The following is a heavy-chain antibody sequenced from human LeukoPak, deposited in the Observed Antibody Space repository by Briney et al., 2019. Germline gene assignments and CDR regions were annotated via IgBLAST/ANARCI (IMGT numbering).Heavy chain of an antibody. Sequence: PSETLSLTCTVSGGSISSSSYYWGWIRQPPGKGLEWIGSIYYSGSTYYNPSLKSRVTISVDTSKNQFSLKLSSVTAADTAVYYCASQGVKSLFHIGYYYYMDVWGKGTTVTVSS. V-gene: IGHV4-39*01. CDR2: IYYSGST. J-gene: IGHJ6*03. D-gene: IGHD2-21*01. CDR3: ASQGVKSLFHIGYYYYMDV. CDR1: GGSISSSSYY.